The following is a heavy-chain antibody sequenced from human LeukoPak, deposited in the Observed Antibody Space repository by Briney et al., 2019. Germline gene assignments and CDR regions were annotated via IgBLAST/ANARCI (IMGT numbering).Heavy chain of an antibody. D-gene: IGHD3-22*01. Sequence: PGGSLRLSCAASGFTVSSNYMSWVRQAPGKGLEWVSVIYSGGSTYYADSVKGRFTISRDNSKNTLYLQMNSLRAEDTAVYYCARDGDLSSGYQDAFDIWGQGTMVTVSS. J-gene: IGHJ3*02. CDR2: IYSGGST. CDR1: GFTVSSNY. V-gene: IGHV3-53*01. CDR3: ARDGDLSSGYQDAFDI.